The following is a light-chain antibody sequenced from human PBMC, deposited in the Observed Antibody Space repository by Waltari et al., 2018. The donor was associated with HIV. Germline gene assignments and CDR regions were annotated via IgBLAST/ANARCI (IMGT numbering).Light chain of an antibody. Sequence: EIVMTQSPDTLSVSSGERATLSCRASQSVSSNLAWYQQKPGQAPRLVIYRASTRATDIPARFSGSGSGTEFSLTISSLQSEDFAVYYCQQYNNWPLTFGGGTKVEIK. CDR1: QSVSSN. J-gene: IGKJ4*01. V-gene: IGKV3-15*01. CDR2: RAS. CDR3: QQYNNWPLT.